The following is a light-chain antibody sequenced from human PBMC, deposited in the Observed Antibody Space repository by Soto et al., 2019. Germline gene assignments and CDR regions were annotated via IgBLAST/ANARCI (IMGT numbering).Light chain of an antibody. V-gene: IGKV1-17*01. J-gene: IGKJ2*01. CDR1: RGIGNH. Sequence: DIQMTQSPSSLSASVGDRVTITCRASRGIGNHLGWYQQNPGVAPKRLIYATSTLESGVPSRFSGSGSGTEFTLTISSLQPEDFATYYCLQHNVYPHTFGQGTKLEIK. CDR2: ATS. CDR3: LQHNVYPHT.